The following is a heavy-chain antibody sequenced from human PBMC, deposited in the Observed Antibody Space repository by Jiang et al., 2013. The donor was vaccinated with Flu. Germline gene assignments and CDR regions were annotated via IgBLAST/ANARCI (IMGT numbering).Heavy chain of an antibody. D-gene: IGHD3-10*01. CDR2: IKSKTDGGTT. V-gene: IGHV3-15*01. CDR1: GFTFSNAW. J-gene: IGHJ4*02. CDR3: TTESLLWFGELLYYFDY. Sequence: EVQLVESGGGLVKPGGSLRLSCAASGFTFSNAWMSWVRQAPGKGLEWVGRIKSKTDGGTTDYAAPVKGRFTISRDDSKNALYLQMNSLKTEDTAVYYCTTESLLWFGELLYYFDYWGQGTLVTVSS.